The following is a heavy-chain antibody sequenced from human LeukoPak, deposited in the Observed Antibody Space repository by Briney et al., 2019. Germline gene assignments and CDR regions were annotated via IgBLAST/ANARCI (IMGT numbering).Heavy chain of an antibody. CDR1: GGSISSGGYS. V-gene: IGHV4-30-2*01. CDR3: ASSPYYYGSAYDY. J-gene: IGHJ4*02. Sequence: SETLSLTCAVSGGSISSGGYSWSWIRQPPGKGLECIGCIYHSGSTYYNPSRKSRVTISVDRSKNQFSLKLRSVTAANTAVYYCASSPYYYGSAYDYWGQGTLVTVSS. D-gene: IGHD3-10*01. CDR2: IYHSGST.